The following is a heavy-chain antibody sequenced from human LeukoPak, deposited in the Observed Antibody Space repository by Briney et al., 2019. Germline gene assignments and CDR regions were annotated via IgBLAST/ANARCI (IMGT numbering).Heavy chain of an antibody. CDR3: ARLRASLSWFDP. Sequence: PSETLSLTCTASGGSISSYYWSWIRQPPGKGLEWIGYIYYSGSTNYNPSLKSRVTISVDTSKNQFSLKLSSVTAADTAVYYCARLRASLSWFDPWGQGTLVTVSS. J-gene: IGHJ5*02. CDR2: IYYSGST. V-gene: IGHV4-59*01. CDR1: GGSISSYY.